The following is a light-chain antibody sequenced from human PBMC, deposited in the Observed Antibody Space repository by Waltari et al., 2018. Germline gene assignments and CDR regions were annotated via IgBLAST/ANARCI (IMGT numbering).Light chain of an antibody. J-gene: IGKJ1*01. CDR3: QQYYGIPT. Sequence: DIVMTQSPDSLAVSLGERATINCRSSQNVLSSSYNKNHLAWDQHKPGQPPKLLVYWASTRESGVPDRFSGSGSGTDFTLSISSLQAEDVAVYYCQQYYGIPTFGQGTKVEVK. CDR2: WAS. V-gene: IGKV4-1*01. CDR1: QNVLSSSYNKNH.